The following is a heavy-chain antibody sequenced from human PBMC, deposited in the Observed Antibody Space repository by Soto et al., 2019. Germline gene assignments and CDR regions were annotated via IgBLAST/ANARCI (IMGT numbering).Heavy chain of an antibody. J-gene: IGHJ4*02. Sequence: PSGSLRLSCAASGVTFNSYGIHWVRQGPGKGLEWVAVISYDGSNKYYADSVKGRFTISRDNSKDTVYLQTNSLRADDTVVYYCAKGWVGEFGVIYWGQGTLVT. CDR3: AKGWVGEFGVIY. V-gene: IGHV3-30*18. CDR2: ISYDGSNK. D-gene: IGHD3-10*01. CDR1: GVTFNSYG.